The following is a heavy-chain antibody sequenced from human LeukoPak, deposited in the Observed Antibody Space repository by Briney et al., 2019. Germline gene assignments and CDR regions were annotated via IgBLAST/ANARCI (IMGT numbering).Heavy chain of an antibody. CDR1: GFTFSDYY. V-gene: IGHV3-11*03. D-gene: IGHD4-17*01. Sequence: TGGSQSLLCAASGFTFSDYYVSWIRQAPGKGLEWLSYINPTSGYTPYADSVRGRFTISRDNAKNSLYLQMNSLRAEDTAVYYCARNAYGAQTPSDVWGHGNTFTVSS. J-gene: IGHJ6*02. CDR2: INPTSGYT. CDR3: ARNAYGAQTPSDV.